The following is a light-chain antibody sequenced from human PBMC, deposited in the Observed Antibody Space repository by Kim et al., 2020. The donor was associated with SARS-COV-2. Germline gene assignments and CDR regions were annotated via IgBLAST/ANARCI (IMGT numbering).Light chain of an antibody. J-gene: IGKJ5*01. V-gene: IGKV3-15*01. Sequence: LSPGERATLSCRASQSVSSNLAWYQQKPGQPPRLLIYVASTRATGIPARFSGSGSGTEFTLTISSLQSEDFALYYCQQYNNWPITFGQGTRLEIK. CDR2: VAS. CDR3: QQYNNWPIT. CDR1: QSVSSN.